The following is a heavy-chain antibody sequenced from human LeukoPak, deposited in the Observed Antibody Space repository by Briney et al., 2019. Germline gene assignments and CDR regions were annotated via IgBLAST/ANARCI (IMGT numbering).Heavy chain of an antibody. V-gene: IGHV3-30-3*01. CDR1: GVTFSSYA. Sequence: GGSLRLSCAASGVTFSSYAMRWVRQAPGKGLEWEAVISYDGSNKYYADSVKGRFTISTDNSKNSLYLQMNRLRAEDTAVYYCARDAARVVPAAYYYYYGMDVWGQGTTVTVSS. CDR2: ISYDGSNK. J-gene: IGHJ6*02. CDR3: ARDAARVVPAAYYYYYGMDV. D-gene: IGHD2-2*01.